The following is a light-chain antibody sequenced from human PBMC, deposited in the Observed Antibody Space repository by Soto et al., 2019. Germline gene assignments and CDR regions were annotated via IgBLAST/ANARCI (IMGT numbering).Light chain of an antibody. Sequence: QSVLTQPASVSGSPGQSITIPCTGTSGDVGGYNLVSWYQQHPGKAPKLMIYEVTERPSGVSNRFSGSKSGNTASLTISGLQPDDEADYYCNSYTGSSTYVFGTGTKVTVL. CDR3: NSYTGSSTYV. CDR1: SGDVGGYNL. V-gene: IGLV2-14*02. J-gene: IGLJ1*01. CDR2: EVT.